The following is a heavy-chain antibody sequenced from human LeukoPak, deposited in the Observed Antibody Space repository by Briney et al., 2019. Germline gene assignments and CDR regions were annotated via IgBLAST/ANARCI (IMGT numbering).Heavy chain of an antibody. J-gene: IGHJ4*02. Sequence: PGGSLRLSCAASGFTFSSYGMHWVRQTPGKGLEWVAFIEYDGSDKFYADSLKGRFTISRDNSKNTLYLQMSSLRADDTAVYYCTPSRTAMVPFDYWGQGTLVTVSS. CDR3: TPSRTAMVPFDY. V-gene: IGHV3-30*02. D-gene: IGHD5-18*01. CDR2: IEYDGSDK. CDR1: GFTFSSYG.